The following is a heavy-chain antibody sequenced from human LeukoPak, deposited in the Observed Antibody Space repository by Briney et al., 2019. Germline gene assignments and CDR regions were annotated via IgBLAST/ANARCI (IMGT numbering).Heavy chain of an antibody. CDR3: ARDGHSSGYYQTDAFHI. J-gene: IGHJ3*02. CDR1: GCTFTSYG. CDR2: ISAYNNGYT. Sequence: ASVKVSCKASGCTFTSYGISWVRQAPGQGLEWMGWISAYNNGYTNYTQKLRGRVTMTTDTSASTAYMELRSLRSDDTAVYYCARDGHSSGYYQTDAFHIWGQGTMVTVSS. V-gene: IGHV1-18*01. D-gene: IGHD3-22*01.